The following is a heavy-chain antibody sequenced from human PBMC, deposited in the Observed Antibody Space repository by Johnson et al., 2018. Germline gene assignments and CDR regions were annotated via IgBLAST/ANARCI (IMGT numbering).Heavy chain of an antibody. V-gene: IGHV3-11*01. CDR1: GFTFSDYY. CDR3: AKIGLIPAAASEYFQH. D-gene: IGHD6-25*01. Sequence: QVQLVESGGGLVKPGGSLRLSCAASGFTFSDYYMSWIRQAPGKGLEWVSYISSSGSTIYYADSVKGRFTISRDNSKNTLLLQMDSLRPDDTAVYYCAKIGLIPAAASEYFQHWGQGTLVTVSS. CDR2: ISSSGSTI. J-gene: IGHJ1*01.